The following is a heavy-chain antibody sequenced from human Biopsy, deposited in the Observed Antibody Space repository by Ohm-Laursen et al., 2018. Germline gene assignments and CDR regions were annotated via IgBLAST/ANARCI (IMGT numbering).Heavy chain of an antibody. Sequence: GSLRLSCTASGFTFSSYDMNWVRQAPGKGLEWVSYISNSGSVIHYADSVKGRFTISRDNAKSSLFLQMNSLRAEDTAVYYCARDVEGFYSYAMDVWGQGTTVTVSS. CDR2: ISNSGSVI. CDR3: ARDVEGFYSYAMDV. D-gene: IGHD5-24*01. V-gene: IGHV3-48*03. CDR1: GFTFSSYD. J-gene: IGHJ6*02.